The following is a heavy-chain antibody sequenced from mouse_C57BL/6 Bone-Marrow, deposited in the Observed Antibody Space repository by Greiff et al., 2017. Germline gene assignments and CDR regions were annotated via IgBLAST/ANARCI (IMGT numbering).Heavy chain of an antibody. J-gene: IGHJ3*01. V-gene: IGHV1-64*01. D-gene: IGHD1-1*01. CDR2: IHPNSGST. CDR1: GYTFTSYW. Sequence: QVQLQQSGAELVKPGASVKLSCKASGYTFTSYWMHWVKQRPGPGLEWIGMIHPNSGSTNYNEKFKSKATLTVDKSSSTAYRPLSSLTSEDSAVYYWARGSYGSSAWFAYWGQGTLVTVSA. CDR3: ARGSYGSSAWFAY.